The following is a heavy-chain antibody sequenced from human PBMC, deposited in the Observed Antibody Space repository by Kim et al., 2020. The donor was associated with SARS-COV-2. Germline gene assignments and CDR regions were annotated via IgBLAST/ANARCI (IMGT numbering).Heavy chain of an antibody. CDR3: TREAQLAGADY. CDR2: IKYDGSEK. CDR1: GFTFTSNW. V-gene: IGHV3-7*01. Sequence: GGSLRLSCAASGFTFTSNWMSWVRQAPGKGLEWVANIKYDGSEKYYVDSVKGRFTISRDNTKSSVYLQMNSLRAEDTAVYYCTREAQLAGADYWGQGTLVIVSS. J-gene: IGHJ4*02.